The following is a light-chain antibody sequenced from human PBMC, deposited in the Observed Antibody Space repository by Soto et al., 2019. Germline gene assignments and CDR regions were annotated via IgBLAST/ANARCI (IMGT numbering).Light chain of an antibody. J-gene: IGKJ4*01. V-gene: IGKV1-17*01. CDR3: LQHNSYPLT. Sequence: DIQMTQSPSSLSASVGDRVTITCRASQGIRNDLGWYQQKPGKAPKRLIYAASSLQSGVPSRFSGSGSGTEFTLTISLQPEDFASYYCLQHNSYPLTFGGGTKVEIK. CDR1: QGIRND. CDR2: AAS.